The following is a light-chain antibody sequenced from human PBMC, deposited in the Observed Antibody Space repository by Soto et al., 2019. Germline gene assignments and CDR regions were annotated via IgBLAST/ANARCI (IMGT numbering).Light chain of an antibody. CDR2: EAN. J-gene: IGLJ1*01. Sequence: QSVLTQPASVSGSPGQSITISCTGTSSDVGGYNFVSWYQHHPGKAPELIIYEANKRPSGVSNRFSGSKSGNTASLTISGLQAEDEADYYCNSYTTTSTYVFGTGTKVTVL. V-gene: IGLV2-14*02. CDR3: NSYTTTSTYV. CDR1: SSDVGGYNF.